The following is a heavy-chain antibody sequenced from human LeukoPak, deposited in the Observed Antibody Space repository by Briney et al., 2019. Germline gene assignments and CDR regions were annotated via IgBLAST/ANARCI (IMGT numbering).Heavy chain of an antibody. D-gene: IGHD3-10*01. CDR1: GVTFSNAW. CDR3: TTDLGITMVRGVIGDAFDI. J-gene: IGHJ3*02. Sequence: GGSLRLSCAASGVTFSNAWMTWVRQAPGKGLEWVGRIKSKTDGGTTDYAAPVKGRFTISRDDSQNTLYLQMNSLKTEDTAVYYCTTDLGITMVRGVIGDAFDIWGQGTMVTVSS. V-gene: IGHV3-15*01. CDR2: IKSKTDGGTT.